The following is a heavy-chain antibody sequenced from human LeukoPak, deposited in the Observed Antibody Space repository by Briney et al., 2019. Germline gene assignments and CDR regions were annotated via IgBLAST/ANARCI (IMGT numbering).Heavy chain of an antibody. D-gene: IGHD5-18*01. CDR1: GGSISSGGYY. Sequence: SETLSLTCTVSGGSISSGGYYWSWIRQHPGTGLEWLGYIYYSGSTYYNPSLKSRVTISVDTSKNQFSLKLSSVTAADTAVYYCARPQAIRGYSYGHGAFDIWGQGTMVTVSS. V-gene: IGHV4-31*03. J-gene: IGHJ3*02. CDR2: IYYSGST. CDR3: ARPQAIRGYSYGHGAFDI.